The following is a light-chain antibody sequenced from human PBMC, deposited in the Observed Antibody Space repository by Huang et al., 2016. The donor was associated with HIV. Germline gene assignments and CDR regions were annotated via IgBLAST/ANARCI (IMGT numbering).Light chain of an antibody. J-gene: IGKJ1*01. V-gene: IGKV1-39*01. CDR1: ETIREY. CDR2: AAS. Sequence: DIQMTQSPSSLSAFVGDKVTITCRASETIREYLNWYQQTPGKAPKRLIYAASSVQSGVPSRFSGSGTGTEVTLTINSLQPEEYATYFCQQSYNAPRTFGQGTKVEIK. CDR3: QQSYNAPRT.